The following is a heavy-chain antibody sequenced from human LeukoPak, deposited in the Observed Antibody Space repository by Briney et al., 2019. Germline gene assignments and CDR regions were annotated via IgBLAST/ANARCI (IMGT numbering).Heavy chain of an antibody. CDR3: ARDLIAAASRRKVWFDP. J-gene: IGHJ5*02. V-gene: IGHV1-2*02. CDR2: INPNSGGT. CDR1: GYTFTGYY. Sequence: GASVKVSCKASGYTFTGYYMHWVRQAPGQGLEWMGWINPNSGGTNYAQKFQGRVTMTRDTSISTAYMELSRLRSDDTAVYYCARDLIAAASRRKVWFDPWGQGTLVTVSS. D-gene: IGHD6-13*01.